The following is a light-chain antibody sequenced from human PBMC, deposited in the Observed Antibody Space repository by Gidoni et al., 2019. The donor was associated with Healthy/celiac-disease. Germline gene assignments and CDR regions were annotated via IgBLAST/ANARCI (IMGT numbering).Light chain of an antibody. CDR3: QAWDSSTVV. Sequence: SYELTQPPSVSVSPGQTASITCSGDKLGDKYACWYQQKPGQSPVLVIYQDSKRPPRIPEPFSGSNSGNTATLTISGTQAMDEADYYCQAWDSSTVVFGGGTKLTVL. CDR1: KLGDKY. CDR2: QDS. J-gene: IGLJ2*01. V-gene: IGLV3-1*01.